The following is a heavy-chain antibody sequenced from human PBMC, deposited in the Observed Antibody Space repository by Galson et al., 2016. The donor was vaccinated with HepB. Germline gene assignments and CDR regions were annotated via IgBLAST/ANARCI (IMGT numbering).Heavy chain of an antibody. Sequence: SLRLSCAASGFTFSTYVMIWVRQAPGKGLAWVSSISANGESTYYADAVKGRFTISRDNSKNTLHLQMNSLRAEDTAVYYCARFQAPILWGQGTLVTVSS. J-gene: IGHJ4*02. V-gene: IGHV3-23*01. CDR3: ARFQAPIL. D-gene: IGHD2-2*02. CDR2: ISANGEST. CDR1: GFTFSTYV.